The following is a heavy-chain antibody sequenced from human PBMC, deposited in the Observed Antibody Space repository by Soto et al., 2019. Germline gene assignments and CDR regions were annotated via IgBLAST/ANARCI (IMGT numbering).Heavy chain of an antibody. J-gene: IGHJ4*02. CDR3: AKGRGGSGSLTPRVDF. D-gene: IGHD3-10*01. CDR2: LSGGGDTT. V-gene: IGHV3-23*01. Sequence: EVQLLESGGGLVQPGGSLRLSCAASGFTFNNYAMTWVRQAPGKGLEWVSALSGGGDTTYYADSVKGRFTVSRDGSKDTLYLQMRSLRAEVTALDFCAKGRGGSGSLTPRVDFWGQGTLVTVSS. CDR1: GFTFNNYA.